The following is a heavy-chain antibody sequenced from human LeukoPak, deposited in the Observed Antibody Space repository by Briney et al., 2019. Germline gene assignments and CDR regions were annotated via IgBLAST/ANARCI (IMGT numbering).Heavy chain of an antibody. D-gene: IGHD2-15*01. Sequence: ASVKVSCKASGYTFTSYYMHWVRQAPGQGLEWMGIINPSGGSTSYAQQFQGRVTMTRDTSTSTVYMELSSLRSEDTAVYYCAREGGYCSGGSCSGSAFDIWGQGTMVTVSS. V-gene: IGHV1-46*03. J-gene: IGHJ3*02. CDR1: GYTFTSYY. CDR2: INPSGGST. CDR3: AREGGYCSGGSCSGSAFDI.